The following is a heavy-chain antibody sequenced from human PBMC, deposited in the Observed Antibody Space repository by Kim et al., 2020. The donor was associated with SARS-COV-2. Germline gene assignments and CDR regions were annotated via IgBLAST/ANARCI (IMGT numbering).Heavy chain of an antibody. V-gene: IGHV4-59*01. Sequence: NYNPSLKSRVTISVDTSKNQFSLKLSSVTAADTAVYYCARTGGYDSRFDYWGQGTLVTVSS. CDR3: ARTGGYDSRFDY. D-gene: IGHD5-12*01. J-gene: IGHJ4*02.